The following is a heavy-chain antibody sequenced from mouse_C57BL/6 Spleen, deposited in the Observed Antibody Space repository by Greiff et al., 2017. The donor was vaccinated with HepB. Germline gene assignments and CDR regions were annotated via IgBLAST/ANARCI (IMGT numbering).Heavy chain of an antibody. D-gene: IGHD2-4*01. CDR2: ISDGGSYT. CDR1: GFTLSSYA. J-gene: IGHJ4*01. Sequence: EVMLVESGGGLVKPGGSLKLSCAASGFTLSSYAMSWVRQTPEKRLEWVATISDGGSYTYYPDNVKGRFTISRDNAKNNLYLQMSHLKSEDTAMYYCARDLYDYGYAMDYWGQGTSVTVSS. V-gene: IGHV5-4*01. CDR3: ARDLYDYGYAMDY.